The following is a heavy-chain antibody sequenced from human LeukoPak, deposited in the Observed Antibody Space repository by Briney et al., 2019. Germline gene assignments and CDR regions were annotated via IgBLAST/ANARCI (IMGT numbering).Heavy chain of an antibody. V-gene: IGHV4-39*07. CDR2: IYYSGST. Sequence: DPSETLSLTCTVSGGSISSYYWGWIRQPPGKGLEWIGSIYYSGSTYYNPSLKSRVTISVDTSKNQFSLKLSSVTAADTAVYYCARDHYYGSGSAFDIWGQGTMVTVSS. CDR1: GGSISSYY. J-gene: IGHJ3*02. D-gene: IGHD3-10*01. CDR3: ARDHYYGSGSAFDI.